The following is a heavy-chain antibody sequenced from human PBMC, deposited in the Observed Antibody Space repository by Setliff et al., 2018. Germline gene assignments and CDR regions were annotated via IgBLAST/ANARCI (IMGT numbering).Heavy chain of an antibody. CDR3: ARGGTFRYFDF. CDR2: VSYSGTA. CDR1: DGSLSTYY. Sequence: SETLSLTCTVSDGSLSTYYWSWIRQPPGKGLEFIGYVSYSGTANYSPSLRSRLTISVDTSKNQFSLKLRSVPAADTAVYSCARGGTFRYFDFWGQGAPVTVSS. D-gene: IGHD5-12*01. J-gene: IGHJ4*02. V-gene: IGHV4-59*01.